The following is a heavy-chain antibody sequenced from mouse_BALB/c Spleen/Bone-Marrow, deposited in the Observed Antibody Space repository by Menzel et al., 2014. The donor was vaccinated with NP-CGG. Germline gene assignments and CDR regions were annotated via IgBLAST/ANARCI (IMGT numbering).Heavy chain of an antibody. V-gene: IGHV2-4-1*01. CDR1: GFSLTSYG. CDR2: IWSGGST. J-gene: IGHJ3*01. D-gene: IGHD2-12*01. Sequence: VQLQESGPGLVQPSQSLSITCTVSGFSLTSYGVHWVRQSPGKGLEWLGVIWSGGSTDYNAAFISRLSISKDNSKSQVFSKMNSLQADDTAIYYCARSRYDRGFAYWGQGTLVTVSA. CDR3: ARSRYDRGFAY.